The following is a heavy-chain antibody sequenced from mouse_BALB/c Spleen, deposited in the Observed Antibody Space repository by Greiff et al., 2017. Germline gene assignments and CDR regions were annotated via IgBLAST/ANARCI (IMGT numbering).Heavy chain of an antibody. CDR1: GFSLTSYG. D-gene: IGHD2-10*02. CDR2: IWSGGST. J-gene: IGHJ3*01. V-gene: IGHV2-2*02. CDR3: ARGKYGWFAY. Sequence: VQLQQSGPGLVQPSQSLSITCTVSGFSLTSYGVHWVRQSPGKGLEWLGVIWSGGSTDYNAAFISRLSISKDNSKSQVFFKMNSLQANDTAIYYCARGKYGWFAYWGQGTLVTVSA.